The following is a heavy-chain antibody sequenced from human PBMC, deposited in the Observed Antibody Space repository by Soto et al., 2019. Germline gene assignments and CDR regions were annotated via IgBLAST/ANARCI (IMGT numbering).Heavy chain of an antibody. Sequence: SETLSLTCTVSGVSISTDHYHWTWIRQAPGKGLEWIGYIHYSGSIQFNPSLQSRVSMSVDTSKNLFSLRLSSVTAADTAVYFCAREDDGGDRDYYGLDVWGQGTTVTV. J-gene: IGHJ6*02. CDR1: GVSISTDHYH. V-gene: IGHV4-30-4*01. CDR3: AREDDGGDRDYYGLDV. D-gene: IGHD2-21*02. CDR2: IHYSGSI.